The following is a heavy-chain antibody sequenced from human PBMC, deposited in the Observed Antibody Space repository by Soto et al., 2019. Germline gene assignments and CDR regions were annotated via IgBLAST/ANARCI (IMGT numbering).Heavy chain of an antibody. D-gene: IGHD1-26*01. CDR2: IYWDDDK. V-gene: IGHV2-5*02. J-gene: IGHJ4*02. CDR3: AHRNSRIDDGWVFDY. CDR1: GFSLSTSGVG. Sequence: QITLKESGPTLVKPTQTLTLTCTFSGFSLSTSGVGVGWIRQPPGKALEWLALIYWDDDKRYSPSLKSRLTITKDTSKNQVVLTMTNMDPVDTATDYCAHRNSRIDDGWVFDYWGQGTLVTVSS.